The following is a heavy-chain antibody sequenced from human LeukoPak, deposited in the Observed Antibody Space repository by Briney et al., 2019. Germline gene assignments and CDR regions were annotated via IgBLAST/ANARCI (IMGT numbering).Heavy chain of an antibody. V-gene: IGHV4-59*12. Sequence: SETLSLTCTVSGGSISGYYWSWIRQPPGKGLEWIGYIYDSGSTNYNPSPKSRVTISVDTSKNQFSLKLSSVTAADTAVYYCARDGLGGSDYWGQGTLVTVSS. CDR3: ARDGLGGSDY. J-gene: IGHJ4*02. CDR2: IYDSGST. CDR1: GGSISGYY.